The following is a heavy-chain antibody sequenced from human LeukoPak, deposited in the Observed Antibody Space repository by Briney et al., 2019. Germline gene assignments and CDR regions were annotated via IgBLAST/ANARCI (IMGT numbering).Heavy chain of an antibody. D-gene: IGHD6-13*01. V-gene: IGHV3-23*01. CDR1: GFTFSSYA. CDR2: ISGSGGST. CDR3: AKCSSSWSYYYYGMDV. Sequence: GRSLRLSCAASGFTFSSYAMSWVRQAPGKGLEWVSAISGSGGSTYYADSVKGRFTISRDNSKNTLYLQMNSLRAEDTAVYYCAKCSSSWSYYYYGMDVWGQGTTVTVSS. J-gene: IGHJ6*02.